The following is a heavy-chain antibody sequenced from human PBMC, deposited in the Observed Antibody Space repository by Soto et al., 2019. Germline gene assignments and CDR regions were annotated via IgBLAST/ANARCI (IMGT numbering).Heavy chain of an antibody. CDR2: INAGNGNT. CDR1: GYTFTSYA. D-gene: IGHD4-17*01. Sequence: ASVKVSCKASGYTFTSYAMHWVRQAPRQRLEWMGWINAGNGNTKYSQKFQGRITITRDTSASTAYMELSSLRSEDTAVYYCARDSLVYGDYDLGYFDYWGQGTLVTVSS. CDR3: ARDSLVYGDYDLGYFDY. V-gene: IGHV1-3*01. J-gene: IGHJ4*02.